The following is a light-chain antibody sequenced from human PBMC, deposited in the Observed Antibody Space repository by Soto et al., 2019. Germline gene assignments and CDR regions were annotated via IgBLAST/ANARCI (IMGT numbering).Light chain of an antibody. CDR1: SSDVGGYNY. Sequence: QSALTQPASVSRSPGQSITISCTGTSSDVGGYNYVSWYQQHPGKAPKLMIYDVSNRPSGVSNRFSGSKSGNTASLTISGLQAEDEADYYCSSYTSSSTQFGGGTKVTVL. V-gene: IGLV2-14*01. CDR2: DVS. CDR3: SSYTSSSTQ. J-gene: IGLJ2*01.